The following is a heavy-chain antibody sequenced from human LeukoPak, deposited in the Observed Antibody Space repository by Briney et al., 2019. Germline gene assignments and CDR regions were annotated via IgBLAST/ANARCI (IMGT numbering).Heavy chain of an antibody. CDR1: GGSFSGYY. J-gene: IGHJ5*02. V-gene: IGHV4-34*01. CDR3: ASRGVRPKYNWFDP. Sequence: SETLSLTCAVYGGSFSGYYWSWIRQPPGKGLEWIGEINRSGSTNYDPSLKSRVTISVDTSKNQFSLKLSSVTAADTAVYYCASRGVRPKYNWFDPWGQGTLVTVSS. D-gene: IGHD3-10*01. CDR2: INRSGST.